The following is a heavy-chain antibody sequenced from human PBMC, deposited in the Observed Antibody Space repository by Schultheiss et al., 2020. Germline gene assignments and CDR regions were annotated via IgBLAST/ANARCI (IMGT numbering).Heavy chain of an antibody. V-gene: IGHV3-23*01. CDR1: GFTFDDYG. Sequence: GGSLRLSCAASGFTFDDYGMSWVRQAPGKGLEWVSGISGGGGSTYYADSVKGRFTISRDNSKNTLYLQMNSLRAEDTAVYYCARLGAHGSFDYWGQGTLVTVSS. J-gene: IGHJ4*02. CDR2: ISGGGGST. D-gene: IGHD1-26*01. CDR3: ARLGAHGSFDY.